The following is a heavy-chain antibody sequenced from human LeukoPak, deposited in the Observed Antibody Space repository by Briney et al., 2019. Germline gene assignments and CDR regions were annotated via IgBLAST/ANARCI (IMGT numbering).Heavy chain of an antibody. Sequence: SETLSLTCTVSGGSISSYYWSWIRQPAGKGLEWIGRIYTSRSTNYNPSLKSRVTMSVDTSKNQFSLKLSSVTAADTAVYYCASSMATIDAFDIWGQGTMVTVSS. CDR3: ASSMATIDAFDI. D-gene: IGHD5-24*01. J-gene: IGHJ3*02. CDR1: GGSISSYY. V-gene: IGHV4-4*07. CDR2: IYTSRST.